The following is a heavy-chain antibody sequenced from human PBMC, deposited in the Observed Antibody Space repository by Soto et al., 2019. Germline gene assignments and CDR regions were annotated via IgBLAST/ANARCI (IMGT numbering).Heavy chain of an antibody. CDR2: ISHSGNT. Sequence: SETLSLTCTVSGGSIISGYWSWIRQPLGKGLEWIGYISHSGNTNYNPSVKSRVTLSVDTPKNQFSLRLSSVTTADTAVYYCAGLRGYAGSPIDYWGQGTLVTVSS. CDR1: GGSIISGY. CDR3: AGLRGYAGSPIDY. J-gene: IGHJ4*02. V-gene: IGHV4-59*01. D-gene: IGHD2-15*01.